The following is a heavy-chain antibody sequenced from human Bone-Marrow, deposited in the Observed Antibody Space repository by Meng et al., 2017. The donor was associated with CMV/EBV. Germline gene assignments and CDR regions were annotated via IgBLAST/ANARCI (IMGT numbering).Heavy chain of an antibody. D-gene: IGHD3-9*01. CDR1: TSYY. CDR3: ARNPTALRYFDWLTTNWFDP. CDR2: MNPSGGST. V-gene: IGHV1-46*01. J-gene: IGHJ5*02. Sequence: TSYYMHWVRQAHGQGLEWMGIMNPSGGSTSYARKFQGRVTMTRDTSTSTVYMKLSSLRSEDTAVYYCARNPTALRYFDWLTTNWFDPWGQGTLVTVSS.